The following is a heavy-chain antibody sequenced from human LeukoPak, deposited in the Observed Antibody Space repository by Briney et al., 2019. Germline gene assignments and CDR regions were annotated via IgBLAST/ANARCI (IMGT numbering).Heavy chain of an antibody. V-gene: IGHV1-18*01. D-gene: IGHD3-22*01. CDR3: ARAMIVVVTRYYYYYMDV. Sequence: GASVKVSCKASGYTFTSYGISWVRQAPGQGLEWMGWIGAYNGNTNYAQKLQGRVTMTTDTSTSTAYMELRSLRSDDTAVYYCARAMIVVVTRYYYYYMDVWGKGTTVTVSS. CDR2: IGAYNGNT. CDR1: GYTFTSYG. J-gene: IGHJ6*03.